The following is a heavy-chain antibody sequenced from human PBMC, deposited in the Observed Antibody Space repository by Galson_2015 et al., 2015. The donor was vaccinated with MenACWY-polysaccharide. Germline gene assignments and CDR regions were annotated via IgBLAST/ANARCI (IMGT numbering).Heavy chain of an antibody. CDR2: ISHDGRDK. CDR3: ARRASPLALSKYYYYGMDV. V-gene: IGHV3-30*04. Sequence: SLRLSCAASKFAFINYAMHWVRQAPGKGLEWVALISHDGRDKYYAESVKGRFTISRDQSTNTLFLQMSSLRPEDTAVYHCARRASPLALSKYYYYGMDVWGQGTTVTVSS. J-gene: IGHJ6*02. CDR1: KFAFINYA.